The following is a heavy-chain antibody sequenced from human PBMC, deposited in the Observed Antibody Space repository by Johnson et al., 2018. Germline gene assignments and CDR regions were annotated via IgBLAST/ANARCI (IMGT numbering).Heavy chain of an antibody. CDR3: AKDTFRGRSGGHAFDI. CDR2: MSWNSGSI. D-gene: IGHD2-15*01. CDR1: GFTFDDYA. Sequence: VRRVESGGGLVQPGRSLRLSCAASGFTFDDYALHWVRQAPGKGLEWVSGMSWNSGSIGYADFGKGRFTISRDNAKHSLDLQMNSLSAYDTPLYYCAKDTFRGRSGGHAFDIWGQGTMVTVSS. V-gene: IGHV3-9*01. J-gene: IGHJ3*02.